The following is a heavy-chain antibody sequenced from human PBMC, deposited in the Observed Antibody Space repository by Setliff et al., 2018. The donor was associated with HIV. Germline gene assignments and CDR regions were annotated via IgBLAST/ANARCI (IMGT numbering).Heavy chain of an antibody. D-gene: IGHD3-16*01. CDR3: TRAPGGGKDYFAY. CDR1: GGSISDDKW. V-gene: IGHV4-4*02. J-gene: IGHJ4*02. Sequence: NPSETLSLTCAVSGGSISDDKWWGWVRQPPGKGLEWIGEIYHTGRTNYDSSLKSRVTMSVDKTKNEFSLKMTSVTAADTAVYYCTRAPGGGKDYFAYWGRGILVTVSS. CDR2: IYHTGRT.